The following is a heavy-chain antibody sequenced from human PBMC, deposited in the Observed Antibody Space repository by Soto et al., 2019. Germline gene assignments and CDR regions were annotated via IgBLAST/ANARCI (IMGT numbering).Heavy chain of an antibody. CDR2: IYPGDSDT. V-gene: IGHV5-51*01. J-gene: IGHJ4*02. Sequence: EVQLVQSGAEVKKPGESLKISCKGSGYSFTRYWIGWVRQMPGKGLEWMGIIYPGDSDTRYSPSFEGQVTISADKSINTAYLQWSSLKASDTAMYYCARISPALVPAAPFDYWGQGTLVTVSS. CDR3: ARISPALVPAAPFDY. D-gene: IGHD2-2*01. CDR1: GYSFTRYW.